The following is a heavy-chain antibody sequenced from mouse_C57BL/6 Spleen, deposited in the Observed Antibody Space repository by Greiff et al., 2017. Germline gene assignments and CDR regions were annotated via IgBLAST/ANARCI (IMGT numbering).Heavy chain of an antibody. V-gene: IGHV1-50*01. CDR2: IDPSDGYT. CDR3: ARRGGRDYFAMGY. D-gene: IGHD3-3*01. Sequence: QVQLQQPGAELVKPGASVKLSCKASGYTFTSYWMQWVKQRPGQGLEWIGEIDPSDGYTNYNQKFKGKATLTVDTASSTAYMQRSSLTSEDSAVYYCARRGGRDYFAMGYWGQATAVTASS. J-gene: IGHJ4*01. CDR1: GYTFTSYW.